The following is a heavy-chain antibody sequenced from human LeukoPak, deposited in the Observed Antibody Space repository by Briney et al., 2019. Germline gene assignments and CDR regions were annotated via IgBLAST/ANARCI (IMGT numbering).Heavy chain of an antibody. Sequence: PSENLSLTCTGSGGSVSNYYCSWIGPRPGNGLEWIVYIYYTGHTNYNPSLEIRVTMSVDTSKNQFSLKLNSVTAADTAVYYCARHPPSSGWFHYWGQGTLVTVSS. CDR1: GGSVSNYY. V-gene: IGHV4-59*08. J-gene: IGHJ4*02. CDR2: IYYTGHT. CDR3: ARHPPSSGWFHY. D-gene: IGHD6-19*01.